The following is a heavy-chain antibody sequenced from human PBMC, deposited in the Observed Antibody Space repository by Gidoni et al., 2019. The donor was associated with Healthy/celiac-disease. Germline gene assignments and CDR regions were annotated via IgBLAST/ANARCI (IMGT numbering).Heavy chain of an antibody. CDR3: ASYASITSYYYYGMDV. D-gene: IGHD1-20*01. CDR2: IYYSGST. V-gene: IGHV4-61*01. CDR1: GGSVSSGSYY. Sequence: QVQLQESGPGLVKPSETLSLTCTVSGGSVSSGSYYWSWIRQPPGKGLEWIGYIYYSGSTNYNPSLKSRVTISVDTSKNQFSLKLSSVTAADTAVYYCASYASITSYYYYGMDVWGQGTTVTVSS. J-gene: IGHJ6*02.